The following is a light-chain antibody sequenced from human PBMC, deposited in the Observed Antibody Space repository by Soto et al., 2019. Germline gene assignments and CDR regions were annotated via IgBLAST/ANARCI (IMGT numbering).Light chain of an antibody. J-gene: IGKJ4*01. Sequence: DIQMTQSPSSLFASVGDSVTITCRASQTITTYLNWYRQKPGKAPKLLIYAASSLQSGVPSRFSGSGSETEFTLTISSLQPEDFATYFCQHIYSAPLTFGGGTKVEIK. CDR1: QTITTY. CDR2: AAS. CDR3: QHIYSAPLT. V-gene: IGKV1-39*01.